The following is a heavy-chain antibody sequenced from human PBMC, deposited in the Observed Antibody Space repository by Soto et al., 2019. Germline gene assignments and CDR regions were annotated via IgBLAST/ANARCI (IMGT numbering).Heavy chain of an antibody. CDR1: GFTFSSYG. Sequence: QPGGSLRLSCAASGFTFSSYGMHWVRQAPGKGLEWVAVISYDGSNKYYADSVKGRFTISRDNSKNTLYLQMNSLRAEDTAVYYCAKGPYYDFWSGYYRPRYYYYGMDVWGQGTTVTVYS. V-gene: IGHV3-30*18. CDR2: ISYDGSNK. CDR3: AKGPYYDFWSGYYRPRYYYYGMDV. J-gene: IGHJ6*02. D-gene: IGHD3-3*01.